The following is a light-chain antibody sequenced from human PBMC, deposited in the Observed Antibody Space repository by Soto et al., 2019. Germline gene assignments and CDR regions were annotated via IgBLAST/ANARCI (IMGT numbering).Light chain of an antibody. CDR2: AAS. CDR1: QGISSY. CDR3: QQLNSYPIT. J-gene: IGKJ5*01. V-gene: IGKV1-9*01. Sequence: DIQLTQAPSFLSASVGDRVTITCRASQGISSYLAWYQQKPGKAPKLLIYAASTLQSGVPSRFSGSGSGTEFPLTISSLQPEDFATYYCQQLNSYPITFGQGPRLEIK.